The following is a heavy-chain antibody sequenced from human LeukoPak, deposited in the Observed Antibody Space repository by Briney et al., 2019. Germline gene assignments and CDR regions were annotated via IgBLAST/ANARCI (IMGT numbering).Heavy chain of an antibody. CDR2: IKQGGNEK. CDR3: ARVSRYCSSTSCQDNDY. Sequence: GGSLRLSCAASGFSFSSYWMSWVRQAPGKGLEWVANIKQGGNEKYYVDSVKGHFTISRDNAKNSLYLQMNSLRAEDTAVYYCARVSRYCSSTSCQDNDYWGQGTLVTVSS. CDR1: GFSFSSYW. J-gene: IGHJ4*02. D-gene: IGHD2-2*01. V-gene: IGHV3-7*01.